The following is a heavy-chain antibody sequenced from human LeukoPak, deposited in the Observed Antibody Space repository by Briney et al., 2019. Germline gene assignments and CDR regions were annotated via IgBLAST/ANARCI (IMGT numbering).Heavy chain of an antibody. CDR2: ISSSSLYT. J-gene: IGHJ4*02. Sequence: GGSLRLSCAASGFTFSGYYMSWIRQAPGKGLEWISYISSSSLYTSYADSVKGRFTISRDNAKNSLYLQMNSLRAEDTAVYYCARDHRLRYFDWSDFDYWGQGTLVTVSS. V-gene: IGHV3-11*06. CDR3: ARDHRLRYFDWSDFDY. CDR1: GFTFSGYY. D-gene: IGHD3-9*01.